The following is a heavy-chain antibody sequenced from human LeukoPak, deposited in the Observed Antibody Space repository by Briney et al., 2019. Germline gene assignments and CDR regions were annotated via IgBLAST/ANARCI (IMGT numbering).Heavy chain of an antibody. J-gene: IGHJ1*01. V-gene: IGHV4-59*01. D-gene: IGHD6-19*01. Sequence: PSETLSLTCTVSGGSISSCYWSWIRQPPGKGLEWIGYIYYSGSTNYNPSLKSRVTISVDTSKNQFSLKLSSVTAADTAVYYCASFFGIAVAGASFQHWGQGTLVTVSS. CDR1: GGSISSCY. CDR2: IYYSGST. CDR3: ASFFGIAVAGASFQH.